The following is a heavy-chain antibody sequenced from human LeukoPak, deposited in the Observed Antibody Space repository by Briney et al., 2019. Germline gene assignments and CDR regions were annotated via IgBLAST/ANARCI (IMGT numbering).Heavy chain of an antibody. J-gene: IGHJ4*02. Sequence: GGSLRLSCAASGFTFSNYGLSWVRQAPGKGLEWVSHISSSGDSTYYADSVKGRFTISRDNSKNTLYLQMNSLRAEDTAVYYCAKDSDYPGYWGQGTLVTVSS. V-gene: IGHV3-23*01. CDR1: GFTFSNYG. CDR2: ISSSGDST. CDR3: AKDSDYPGY. D-gene: IGHD4-17*01.